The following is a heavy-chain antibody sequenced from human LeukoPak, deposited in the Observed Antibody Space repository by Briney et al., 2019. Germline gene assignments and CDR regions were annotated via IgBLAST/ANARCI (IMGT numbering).Heavy chain of an antibody. V-gene: IGHV3-9*01. D-gene: IGHD6-13*01. CDR2: ISWNSGSI. Sequence: GRSLRLSCAASGFTFDDYAEHWVRHPPERGLEWVSGISWNSGSIGYADSVKGRFTISRDNAKNSLYLQMNSLRAEDTALYYCAKGSGYSSSWYTGNHFDYWGQGTLVTVSS. CDR1: GFTFDDYA. J-gene: IGHJ4*02. CDR3: AKGSGYSSSWYTGNHFDY.